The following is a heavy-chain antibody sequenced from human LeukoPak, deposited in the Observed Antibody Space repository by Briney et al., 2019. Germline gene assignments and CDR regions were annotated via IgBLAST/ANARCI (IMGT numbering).Heavy chain of an antibody. D-gene: IGHD3-22*01. J-gene: IGHJ3*02. CDR1: GFTFEDYA. Sequence: GRSLRLSCAAFGFTFEDYAMYWVRQAPGKGLEWVSSINWNSGNIGYADSVKGRFTISRDNAKNSLYLQMNSLRAEDTAVYYCARDRPPFYYDSSGYPVEDDAFDIWGQGTMVTVSS. CDR3: ARDRPPFYYDSSGYPVEDDAFDI. V-gene: IGHV3-9*01. CDR2: INWNSGNI.